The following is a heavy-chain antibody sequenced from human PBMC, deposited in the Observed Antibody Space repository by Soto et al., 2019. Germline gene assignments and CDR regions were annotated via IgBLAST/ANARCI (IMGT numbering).Heavy chain of an antibody. Sequence: QVQLQESGPGLVKPSQTLSLTCTVSGDSXSXXXXXXXXXXXXXXXXXELIGYIYSSGSTYYNPSLKSRVTXXVDTSKXXFSLKLSXXXXXXXXXXXCANYYDSSCYWVFDYWGQGTLVTVSS. J-gene: IGHJ4*02. D-gene: IGHD3-22*01. V-gene: IGHV4-30-4*01. CDR2: IYSSGST. CDR3: ANYYDSSCYWVFDY. CDR1: GDSXSXXXXX.